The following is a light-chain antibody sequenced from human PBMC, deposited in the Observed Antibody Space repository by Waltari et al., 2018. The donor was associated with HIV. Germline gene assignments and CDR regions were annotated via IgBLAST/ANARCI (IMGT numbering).Light chain of an antibody. CDR1: PSVGSS. CDR2: GAS. V-gene: IGKV3-15*01. Sequence: EIVMTQSTAILSVSPGERATLSCGASPSVGSSLAWYQQKPGQTPRLLIYGASTRATGIPARFSGSWSGTEFTLTIASLQSEDFAVYYCQQYHDWPLTFGQGTKLEI. J-gene: IGKJ2*01. CDR3: QQYHDWPLT.